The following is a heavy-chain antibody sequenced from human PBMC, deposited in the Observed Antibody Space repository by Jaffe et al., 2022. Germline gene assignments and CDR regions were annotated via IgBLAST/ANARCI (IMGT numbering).Heavy chain of an antibody. Sequence: EVQLVESGGGLVQPGGSLKLSCAASGFTFSGSAMHWVRQASGKGLEWVGRIRSKANSYATAYAASVKGRFTISRDDSKNTAYLQMNSLKTEDTAVYYCLLVSYDSSGYRYYYYYYYMDVWGKGTTVTVSS. CDR2: IRSKANSYAT. CDR3: LLVSYDSSGYRYYYYYYYMDV. D-gene: IGHD3-22*01. J-gene: IGHJ6*03. CDR1: GFTFSGSA. V-gene: IGHV3-73*02.